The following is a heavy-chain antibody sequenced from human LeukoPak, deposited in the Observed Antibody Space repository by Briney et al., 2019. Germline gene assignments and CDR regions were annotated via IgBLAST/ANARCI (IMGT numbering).Heavy chain of an antibody. CDR2: INTNTGDP. J-gene: IGHJ4*02. D-gene: IGHD3-22*01. CDR3: ARARGYYDSSGYGHFDY. V-gene: IGHV7-4-1*02. CDR1: GYTFTSYA. Sequence: ASVKVSCKASGYTFTSYAMNWVRQAPGQGLEWMGWINTNTGDPTYAQGFTGRFVFSLDTSVSTAYLQISSLKAEDTAVYYCARARGYYDSSGYGHFDYWGQGTLVTVSS.